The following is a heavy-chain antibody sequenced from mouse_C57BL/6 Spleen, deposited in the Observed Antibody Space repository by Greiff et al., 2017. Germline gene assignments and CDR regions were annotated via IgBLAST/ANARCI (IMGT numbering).Heavy chain of an antibody. CDR3: ARSGSSSYFDV. Sequence: VQLKESGPELVKPGASVKIPCKASGYTFTDYNMDWVKQSHGKSLEWIGDINPNNGGTIYNQKFKGKATLTVDKSSSTAYMELRSLTSEDTAVYYCARSGSSSYFDVWGTGTTVTVSS. CDR1: GYTFTDYN. V-gene: IGHV1-18*01. CDR2: INPNNGGT. D-gene: IGHD1-1*01. J-gene: IGHJ1*03.